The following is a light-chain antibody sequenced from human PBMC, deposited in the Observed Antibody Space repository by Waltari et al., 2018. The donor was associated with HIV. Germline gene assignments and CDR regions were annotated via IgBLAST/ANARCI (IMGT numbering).Light chain of an antibody. CDR2: GAS. CDR1: QSVTSTY. V-gene: IGKV3-20*01. J-gene: IGKJ1*01. CDR3: QQYDTSPQWT. Sequence: ELVLTQSPGTLSLYPGERATLYCRASQSVTSTYLAWYQHKPGQAPRLLMYGASNRATGTPDRFSGSGSGTDFTLTISRLEPEDFAVYYCQQYDTSPQWTFGQGTKVKI.